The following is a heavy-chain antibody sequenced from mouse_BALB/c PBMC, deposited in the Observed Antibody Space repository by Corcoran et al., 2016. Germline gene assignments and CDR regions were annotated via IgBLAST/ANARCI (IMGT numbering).Heavy chain of an antibody. J-gene: IGHJ3*01. D-gene: IGHD2-4*01. CDR3: ASPYDYDGFAY. Sequence: QVQLQQSGPELVKPGASVKISCKASGYAFSSSWMNWVKQRPGQGLEWIGRIYPGDGDTNYNGKFKGKATLTADKSSSTAYMQLSSLTSVDSAVYFCASPYDYDGFAYWGQGTLVTVSA. V-gene: IGHV1-82*01. CDR2: IYPGDGDT. CDR1: GYAFSSSW.